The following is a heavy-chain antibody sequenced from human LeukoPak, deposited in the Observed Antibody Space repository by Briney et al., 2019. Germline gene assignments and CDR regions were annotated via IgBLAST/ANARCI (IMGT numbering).Heavy chain of an antibody. V-gene: IGHV1-69*13. Sequence: SVKVSCKASGGTFSSYAISWVRQAPGQGLEWMGGIIPIFGTANYAQNFQGRVTVTADESTSTAYMELSSLRSVDTAVYYCARGMVAATYYFDHWGQGTLVTVSS. CDR1: GGTFSSYA. CDR3: ARGMVAATYYFDH. CDR2: IIPIFGTA. J-gene: IGHJ4*02. D-gene: IGHD2-15*01.